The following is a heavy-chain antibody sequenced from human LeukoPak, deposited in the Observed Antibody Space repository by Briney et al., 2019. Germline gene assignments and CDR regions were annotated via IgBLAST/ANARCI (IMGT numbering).Heavy chain of an antibody. CDR1: GYTFTSYG. CDR3: ARTRPSTVVTPYGWFDP. J-gene: IGHJ5*02. D-gene: IGHD4-23*01. Sequence: ASVKVSCKASGYTFTSYGISWVRQAPGQGLEWMGWISAYNGNTNYARKLQGRVTMTTDTSTSTAYMELRSLRSDDTAVYYCARTRPSTVVTPYGWFDPWGQGTLVTVSS. CDR2: ISAYNGNT. V-gene: IGHV1-18*01.